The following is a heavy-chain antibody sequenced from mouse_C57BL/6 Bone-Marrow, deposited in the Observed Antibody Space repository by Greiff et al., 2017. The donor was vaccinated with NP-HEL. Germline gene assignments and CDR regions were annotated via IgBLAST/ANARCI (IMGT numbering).Heavy chain of an antibody. CDR2: IYPRSGNT. Sequence: VQLQQSGAELARPGASEKLSCKASGYTFTSYGISWVKQRTGQGLEWIGEIYPRSGNTYYNEKFKGKATLTADTSSSTAYMELRSLTSEDSAVYCCANGRFYYGYDGWYFDVWGTGTTVTVSS. CDR3: ANGRFYYGYDGWYFDV. CDR1: GYTFTSYG. V-gene: IGHV1-81*01. J-gene: IGHJ1*03. D-gene: IGHD2-2*01.